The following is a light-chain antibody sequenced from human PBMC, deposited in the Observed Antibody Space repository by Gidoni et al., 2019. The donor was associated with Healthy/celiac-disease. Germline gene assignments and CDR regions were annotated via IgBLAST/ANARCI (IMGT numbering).Light chain of an antibody. CDR1: QGISSY. CDR3: HGTNNALPPT. Sequence: DIRLSQSQSSLSASVGDRVTITCRVSQGISSYLNWYRQKPGKVPQLLIYSASNLHSGVPSRFSGSGSGTDFTLTISSVQSEHVVSYYGHGTNNALPPTFGQGTKLEIK. CDR2: SAS. V-gene: IGKV1-27*01. J-gene: IGKJ2*01.